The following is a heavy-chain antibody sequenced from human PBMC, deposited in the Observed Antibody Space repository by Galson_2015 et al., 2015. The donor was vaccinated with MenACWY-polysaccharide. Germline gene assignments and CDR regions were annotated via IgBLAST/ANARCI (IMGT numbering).Heavy chain of an antibody. CDR1: GLRFSGSG. CDR3: AREASSILFHAFDP. J-gene: IGHJ3*01. CDR2: IQYDGTNK. D-gene: IGHD2-2*01. Sequence: SLRLSCAASGLRFSGSGMHWVRQAPGRGLEWVAVIQYDGTNKVYADSVKGRFTISRDNSRNTLYLEMNSLRAEDTAVYYCAREASSILFHAFDPWGQGTMFPVPS. V-gene: IGHV3-33*01.